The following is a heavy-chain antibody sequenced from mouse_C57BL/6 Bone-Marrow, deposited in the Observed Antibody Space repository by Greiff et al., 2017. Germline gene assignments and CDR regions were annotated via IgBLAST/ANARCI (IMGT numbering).Heavy chain of an antibody. J-gene: IGHJ4*01. Sequence: QVQLQQPGAELVRPGTSVKLSCKASGYTFTSYWMHWVKQRPGQGLEWIGVIDPSDSYTNYTQKFKGKATLTVDTSSSTAYMKLSSLTSEDSAVYDCAVTTNYYAMDYWGQGTSVTVSS. CDR2: IDPSDSYT. CDR3: AVTTNYYAMDY. D-gene: IGHD2-1*01. V-gene: IGHV1-59*01. CDR1: GYTFTSYW.